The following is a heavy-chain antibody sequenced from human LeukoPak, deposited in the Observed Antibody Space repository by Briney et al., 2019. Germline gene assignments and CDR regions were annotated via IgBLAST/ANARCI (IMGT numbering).Heavy chain of an antibody. CDR3: ARRAYSGSGSSDY. D-gene: IGHD3-10*01. J-gene: IGHJ4*02. CDR1: GYNFANFW. V-gene: IGHV5-51*01. Sequence: GESLKISCYDSGYNFANFWIGWVRQMPGKGLEWMGIIHPTDSQTLYSPSFQGQVTISVDRSINTAYLQWSSLKAPDTAMYYCARRAYSGSGSSDYWGQGTLVTVSS. CDR2: IHPTDSQT.